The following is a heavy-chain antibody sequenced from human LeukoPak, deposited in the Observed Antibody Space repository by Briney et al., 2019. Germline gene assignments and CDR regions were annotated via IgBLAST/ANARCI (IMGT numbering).Heavy chain of an antibody. Sequence: SETLSLTCTVSGGSISSYYRSWIRQPPGKGLEWIGYISYSGSTNYNPSLKSRVTISLDTSKNQFSLKLSSVTAADTAVYYCARGGSGYDWFDPWGQGTLVTVSS. V-gene: IGHV4-59*01. D-gene: IGHD5-12*01. CDR1: GGSISSYY. CDR3: ARGGSGYDWFDP. J-gene: IGHJ5*02. CDR2: ISYSGST.